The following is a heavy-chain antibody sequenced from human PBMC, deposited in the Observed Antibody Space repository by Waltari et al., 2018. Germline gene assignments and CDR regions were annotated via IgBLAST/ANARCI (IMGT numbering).Heavy chain of an antibody. CDR1: GFTFDSYW. J-gene: IGHJ4*02. CDR3: ATYPFDY. CDR2: INQDGSET. V-gene: IGHV3-7*01. Sequence: EGRLVESGGGLIQPGGSLRLSFAASGFTFDSYWMTWVRQAPGKGLEWVANINQDGSETYYVDSVKGRFTISTDNAKTSLYLQMNSLKAEDTAIYYCATYPFDYWGQGTLVTVSS.